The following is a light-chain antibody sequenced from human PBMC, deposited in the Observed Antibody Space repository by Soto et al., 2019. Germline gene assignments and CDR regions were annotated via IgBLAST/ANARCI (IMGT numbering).Light chain of an antibody. Sequence: EIVMTQSPATLSVSPGERVTLSCRASQSVFSSLAWYQQKPGQAPRLLIYGAATRATGIPARFSGSGSGTDFTLTISSLQSEDFAVDFCQQSHTWQAFGRGTRVEIK. V-gene: IGKV3-15*01. CDR1: QSVFSS. CDR3: QQSHTWQA. J-gene: IGKJ4*02. CDR2: GAA.